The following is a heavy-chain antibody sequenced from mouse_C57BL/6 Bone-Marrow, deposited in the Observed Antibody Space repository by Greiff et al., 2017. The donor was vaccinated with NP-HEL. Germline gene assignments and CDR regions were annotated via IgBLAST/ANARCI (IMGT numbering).Heavy chain of an antibody. V-gene: IGHV1-52*01. D-gene: IGHD1-3*01. Sequence: VQLQQPGAELVRPGSSVKLSCKASGYTFTSSWMHWVKQRPIQGLEWIGNIDPSDSETHYNQKFKDKATLTVDKSSSTAYMQLSSLTSEDSAVYYCARSGYYAMDYWGQGTSVTVSS. CDR2: IDPSDSET. CDR1: GYTFTSSW. J-gene: IGHJ4*01. CDR3: ARSGYYAMDY.